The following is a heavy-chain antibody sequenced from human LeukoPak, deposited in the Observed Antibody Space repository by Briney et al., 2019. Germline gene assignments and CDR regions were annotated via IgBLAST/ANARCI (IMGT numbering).Heavy chain of an antibody. CDR2: LSGSGDST. CDR3: ARDSGSGSYYGNAFDI. Sequence: PGGSLRLSCAASGFTFSNYAMSWVRQAPGKGLEWVSTLSGSGDSTYYADSVKGRFTISRDNSKNTLYLQMNSLRAEDTAVYYCARDSGSGSYYGNAFDIWGQGTMVTVSS. CDR1: GFTFSNYA. J-gene: IGHJ3*02. V-gene: IGHV3-23*01. D-gene: IGHD1-26*01.